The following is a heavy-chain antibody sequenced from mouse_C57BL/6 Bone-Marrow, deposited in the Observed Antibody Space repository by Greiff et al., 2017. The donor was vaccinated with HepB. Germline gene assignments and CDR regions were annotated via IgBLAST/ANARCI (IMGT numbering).Heavy chain of an antibody. Sequence: EVKLLESGPGLVKPSQSLSLTCSVTGYSITSGYYWNWIRQFPGNKLEWMGYISYDGSNNYNPSLKNRISITRDTSKNQFFLKLNSVTTEDTATYYCARNKTRNYYGSSYWYFDVWGTGTTVTVSS. V-gene: IGHV3-6*01. CDR3: ARNKTRNYYGSSYWYFDV. D-gene: IGHD1-1*01. J-gene: IGHJ1*03. CDR1: GYSITSGYY. CDR2: ISYDGSN.